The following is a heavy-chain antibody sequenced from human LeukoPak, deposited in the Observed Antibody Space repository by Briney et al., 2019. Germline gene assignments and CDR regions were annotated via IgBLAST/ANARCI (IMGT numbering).Heavy chain of an antibody. J-gene: IGHJ4*02. CDR2: TKPDGSAE. CDR3: ARDGGLHTNFDY. CDR1: GFSFRNYW. D-gene: IGHD2-15*01. Sequence: PGGSLRLSCAASGFSFRNYWMGWVRQAPGKGLEWVANTKPDGSAEYYAHSVRGRFTASRDNANNLLYLQMNRLRAEDTAVYYCARDGGLHTNFDYWGQGTLLTVSS. V-gene: IGHV3-7*01.